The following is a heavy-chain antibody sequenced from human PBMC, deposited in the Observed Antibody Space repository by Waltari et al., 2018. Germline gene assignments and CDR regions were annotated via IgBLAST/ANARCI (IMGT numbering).Heavy chain of an antibody. CDR3: ARKPPDY. Sequence: EVQLVESGGGLVQPGGSLRLSCATSGFTFRSYWMSWVRQAPGKGLEWVANIKEDGRVKYYADSVKGRFTISRDNAKNSLFLQMNSLRTEDTAVYYCARKPPDYWGQGTLVTVSS. CDR2: IKEDGRVK. J-gene: IGHJ4*02. CDR1: GFTFRSYW. V-gene: IGHV3-7*01.